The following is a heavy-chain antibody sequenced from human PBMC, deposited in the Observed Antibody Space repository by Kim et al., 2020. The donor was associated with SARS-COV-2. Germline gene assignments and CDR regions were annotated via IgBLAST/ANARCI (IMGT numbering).Heavy chain of an antibody. V-gene: IGHV4-59*08. CDR2: IYYSGST. CDR3: ASALVAVADGFDY. Sequence: SETLSLTCTVSGGSISSYYWSWIRQPPGKGLEWIGYIYYSGSTNYNPSLKSRVTISVDTSKNQFSLKLSSVTAADTAVYYCASALVAVADGFDYWGQGTLVTVSS. CDR1: GGSISSYY. J-gene: IGHJ4*02. D-gene: IGHD6-19*01.